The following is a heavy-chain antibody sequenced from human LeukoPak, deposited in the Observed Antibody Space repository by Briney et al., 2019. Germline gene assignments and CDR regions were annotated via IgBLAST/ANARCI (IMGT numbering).Heavy chain of an antibody. D-gene: IGHD3-22*01. V-gene: IGHV4-59*01. J-gene: IGHJ4*02. CDR2: IYYSGNT. Sequence: SETLSLTCTVSGGSISSYYWSWIRQPPGKGLEWIGYIYYSGNTNYNPSLKSRVTISVDTSKNQFSLKLSSVTAADTAVYYCAREGNYYDSSGYYSPFDYWGQGTLVTVSS. CDR3: AREGNYYDSSGYYSPFDY. CDR1: GGSISSYY.